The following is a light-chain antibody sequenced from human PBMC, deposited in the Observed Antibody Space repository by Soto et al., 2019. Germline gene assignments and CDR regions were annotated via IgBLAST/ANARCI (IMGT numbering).Light chain of an antibody. CDR2: EVS. CDR3: SSFAGNNNLV. Sequence: QSALTHPPSASGSPGQSVTISCTGTSSDVGGYNYVSWYQQHPGKPPKLMISEVSKRPSGVPYRFSGSKSGNTASLTVSGLQAEDEADYYCSSFAGNNNLVFGGGTKLTVL. J-gene: IGLJ2*01. CDR1: SSDVGGYNY. V-gene: IGLV2-8*01.